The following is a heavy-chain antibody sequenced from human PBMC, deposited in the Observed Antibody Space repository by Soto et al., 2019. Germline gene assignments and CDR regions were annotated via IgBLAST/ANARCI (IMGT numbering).Heavy chain of an antibody. D-gene: IGHD3-22*01. Sequence: EVQLVESGGGLVKPGGSLRLSCAASGFTFSHAWMNWVRQAPGKGLEWGGRIKSKTDGGATDYAAPVKGRFTISRDDSKNTLYLQMNSLKTEDTAMYFCTTFRYYYDSSGYYLWDFWGQGTLVTVSS. V-gene: IGHV3-15*07. CDR1: GFTFSHAW. CDR3: TTFRYYYDSSGYYLWDF. CDR2: IKSKTDGGAT. J-gene: IGHJ4*02.